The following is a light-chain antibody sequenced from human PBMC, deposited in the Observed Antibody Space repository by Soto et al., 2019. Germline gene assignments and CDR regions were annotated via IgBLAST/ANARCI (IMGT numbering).Light chain of an antibody. J-gene: IGLJ1*01. CDR1: SSDVGGYNY. V-gene: IGLV2-14*01. CDR2: EVS. Sequence: QSVLTQPASVSGSPGQSITISCTGTSSDVGGYNYVSWYQQHPGKAPKLMIYEVSNRPSGVSNSFSGSKSGNTASLTISGLQAEDEADYYCNSYRSGSTYVFGTGTKLTVL. CDR3: NSYRSGSTYV.